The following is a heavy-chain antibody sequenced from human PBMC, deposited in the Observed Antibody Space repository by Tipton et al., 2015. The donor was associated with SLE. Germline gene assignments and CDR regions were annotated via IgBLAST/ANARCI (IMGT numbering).Heavy chain of an antibody. V-gene: IGHV4-39*01. Sequence: TLSLTCTVSGGSISSSSYYWGWIRQPPGKGLEWIGSIYYSGSTYYNPSLKSRVTISVDTSKNQLPLKLSSVTAADTAVYFCARFHLKSYYEFDSWGQGTLVTVSP. CDR1: GGSISSSSYY. CDR2: IYYSGST. CDR3: ARFHLKSYYEFDS. D-gene: IGHD1-26*01. J-gene: IGHJ5*01.